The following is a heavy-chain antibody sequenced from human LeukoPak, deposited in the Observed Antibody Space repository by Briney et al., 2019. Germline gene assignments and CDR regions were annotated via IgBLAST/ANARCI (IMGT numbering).Heavy chain of an antibody. D-gene: IGHD2-2*01. Sequence: GGSLRLSCAGSGFTFSNYAMHWVRQAPGKGLVWVSHINGDGSWTTYADSVKGRFTISKDNAKNTVYLQMNNLRAEDTAVYYCVSFYETYWGRGTLVTVSS. CDR3: VSFYETY. CDR1: GFTFSNYA. J-gene: IGHJ4*02. CDR2: INGDGSWT. V-gene: IGHV3-74*01.